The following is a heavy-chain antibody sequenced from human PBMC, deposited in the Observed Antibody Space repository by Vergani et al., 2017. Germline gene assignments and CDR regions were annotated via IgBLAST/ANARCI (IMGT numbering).Heavy chain of an antibody. V-gene: IGHV3-30*03. CDR1: GFTFSSYG. J-gene: IGHJ4*02. CDR2: ISYDGSNK. D-gene: IGHD6-19*01. Sequence: QVQLVESGGGVVQPGRSLRLSCAASGFTFSSYGMHWVRQAPGKGLEWVAVISYDGSNKYYADSVKGRFTISRDNSKNTLYLQMNSLRAEDTAVYYCARRDPHSSGWNEIDYWGQGTLVTVSS. CDR3: ARRDPHSSGWNEIDY.